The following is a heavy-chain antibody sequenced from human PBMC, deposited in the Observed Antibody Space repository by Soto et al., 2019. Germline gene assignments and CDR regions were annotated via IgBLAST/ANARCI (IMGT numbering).Heavy chain of an antibody. V-gene: IGHV4-31*03. Sequence: SETLSLTCTVSGGSISSGGYYWSWIRQHPGKGLEWIGYIYYSGITFYNPSLKSRVTISVDTSKNQFSLKLSSVTAADTAVYYCARENSNYVGYYMDVWGKGTTVTVSS. CDR2: IYYSGIT. D-gene: IGHD4-4*01. J-gene: IGHJ6*03. CDR3: ARENSNYVGYYMDV. CDR1: GGSISSGGYY.